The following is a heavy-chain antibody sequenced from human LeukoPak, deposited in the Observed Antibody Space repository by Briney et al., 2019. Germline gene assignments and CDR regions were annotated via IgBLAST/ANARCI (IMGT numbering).Heavy chain of an antibody. J-gene: IGHJ4*02. Sequence: ASVKVSCKASGYTFTSYDINWVRQATGQGLEWMGWMNPNSGNTGYAQKFQGRIIVSRNTSISTAYMELSSLTSEDTAVYYCARDHIAAAGLFDYWGQGTLVTVSS. CDR2: MNPNSGNT. CDR3: ARDHIAAAGLFDY. CDR1: GYTFTSYD. V-gene: IGHV1-8*01. D-gene: IGHD6-13*01.